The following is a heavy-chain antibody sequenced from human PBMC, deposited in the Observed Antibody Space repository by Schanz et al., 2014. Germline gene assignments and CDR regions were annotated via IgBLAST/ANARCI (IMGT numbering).Heavy chain of an antibody. J-gene: IGHJ4*02. CDR1: GFSFDSYN. Sequence: EVQLVESGGGLVKPGGSLRLSCTASGFSFDSYNMNWVRQSPGKGLEWVAFLSFDSRHIYYADSVKGRFTISRDNAKSSCHPQRNSLRADDTAVYYCARDGVAATTDFEYWGQGALVTVSS. D-gene: IGHD1-1*01. V-gene: IGHV3-21*06. CDR3: ARDGVAATTDFEY. CDR2: LSFDSRHI.